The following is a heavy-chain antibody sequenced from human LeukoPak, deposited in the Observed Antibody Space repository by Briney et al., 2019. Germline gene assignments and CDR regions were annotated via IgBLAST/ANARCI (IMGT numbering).Heavy chain of an antibody. V-gene: IGHV3-23*01. Sequence: GGPLRLSCAVSGLIFSSSAMSWVRQAPGKGLEWVSAISGGGDDTSYADSARGRFTVSRDNSKNTLYLQMNSLRAEDTAVYYCAKDSRESSGHFPYYYYYHYGLDVWGQGTTVTVSS. J-gene: IGHJ6*02. CDR2: ISGGGDDT. CDR1: GLIFSSSA. D-gene: IGHD3-22*01. CDR3: AKDSRESSGHFPYYYYYHYGLDV.